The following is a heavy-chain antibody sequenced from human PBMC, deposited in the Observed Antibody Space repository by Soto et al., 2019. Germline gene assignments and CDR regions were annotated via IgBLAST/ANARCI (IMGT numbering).Heavy chain of an antibody. D-gene: IGHD3-16*02. CDR2: ISWNSGKI. V-gene: IGHV3-9*01. CDR1: GFNFDDHA. Sequence: VQLEESGGGSVQPWRSLRLSCVASGFNFDDHAMHWVRQDPGRGLEWVAGISWNSGKIAYADSVKGRFTISRDNAKSSLYLQMNSLSGDDSALYYCAKDKSNEELSVYYYNGLDVWGQGTAVTVSS. J-gene: IGHJ6*02. CDR3: AKDKSNEELSVYYYNGLDV.